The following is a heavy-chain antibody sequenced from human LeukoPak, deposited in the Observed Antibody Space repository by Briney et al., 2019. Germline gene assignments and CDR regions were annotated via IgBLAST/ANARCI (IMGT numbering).Heavy chain of an antibody. Sequence: ASVKVSCKASGYTFTSYDINWVRQATGQGLEWMGWMNPNSGNTGYAQKFQGRVTMTRNTSISTAYMELSSLRSEDTAVYYCAREREKDYYDSSGNFDPWGQGTLVTVSS. CDR3: AREREKDYYDSSGNFDP. D-gene: IGHD3-22*01. V-gene: IGHV1-8*01. J-gene: IGHJ5*02. CDR1: GYTFTSYD. CDR2: MNPNSGNT.